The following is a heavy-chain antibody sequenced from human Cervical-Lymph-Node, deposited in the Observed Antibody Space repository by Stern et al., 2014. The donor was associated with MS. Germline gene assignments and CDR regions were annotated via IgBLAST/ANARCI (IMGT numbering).Heavy chain of an antibody. CDR3: ARWSGWTDGFDA. D-gene: IGHD6-19*01. CDR2: VHSSETS. CDR1: GASITDYY. Sequence: QVQLQESGPGLVKPSETLSLTCTVSGASITDYYWNWVRQPPGKGLEWIGYVHSSETSRYNTSLHSRVTTSIDTSKNQFSLKVTSVTAADTAVYFCARWSGWTDGFDAWGQGTLVTVSS. J-gene: IGHJ5*02. V-gene: IGHV4-59*01.